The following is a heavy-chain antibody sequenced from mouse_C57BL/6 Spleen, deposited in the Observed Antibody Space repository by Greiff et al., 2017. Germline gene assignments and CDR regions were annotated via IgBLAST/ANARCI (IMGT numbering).Heavy chain of an antibody. J-gene: IGHJ3*01. CDR3: TSPITTVVAPY. D-gene: IGHD1-1*01. Sequence: VKLMESGAELVRPGASVTLSCKASGYTFTDYEMHWVKQTPVHGLEWIGAIDPETGGTAYNQKFKGKAILTADKSSSTAYMELRSLTSEDSAVYYCTSPITTVVAPYWGQGTLVTVSA. CDR2: IDPETGGT. CDR1: GYTFTDYE. V-gene: IGHV1-15*01.